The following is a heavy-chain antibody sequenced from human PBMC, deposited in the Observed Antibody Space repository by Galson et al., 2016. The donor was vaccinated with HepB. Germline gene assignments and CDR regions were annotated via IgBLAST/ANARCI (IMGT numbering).Heavy chain of an antibody. J-gene: IGHJ4*02. Sequence: ETLSLTCNVSGGSFSSYYWTWIRQPPGKGLEWIGYIHYSGNTKYKPSLKSRVTISLDPSKKQFSLPLTSVTAADTAVYYCAREYAGFDVWSNTDHYFDNWGQGTLVTVSS. CDR2: IHYSGNT. CDR3: AREYAGFDVWSNTDHYFDN. CDR1: GGSFSSYY. D-gene: IGHD2-8*02. V-gene: IGHV4-59*01.